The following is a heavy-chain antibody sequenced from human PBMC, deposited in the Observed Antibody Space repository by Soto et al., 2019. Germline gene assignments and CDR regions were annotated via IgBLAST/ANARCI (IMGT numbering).Heavy chain of an antibody. V-gene: IGHV3-30-3*01. D-gene: IGHD7-27*01. J-gene: IGHJ4*02. Sequence: PGGSLRLSCAASGFSFSISPMHWVRQAPGKGPEWVALISYDGTNKFYADSVKGRFTISRDNSKRTLYLQVDSLRPEDAAVYSCARDPKTSGGQNWAFNYFDSWGQGTLVTVSS. CDR3: ARDPKTSGGQNWAFNYFDS. CDR2: ISYDGTNK. CDR1: GFSFSISP.